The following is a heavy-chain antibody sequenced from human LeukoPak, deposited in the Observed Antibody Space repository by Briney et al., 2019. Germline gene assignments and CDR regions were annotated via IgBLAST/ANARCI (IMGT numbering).Heavy chain of an antibody. D-gene: IGHD5-12*01. CDR3: TRDWRNLGYDY. CDR2: IEGDGNRI. J-gene: IGHJ4*02. V-gene: IGHV3-74*01. CDR1: GFTFSGHF. Sequence: GGSLRLSCSASGFTFSGHFMHWVRQAPGKGLMWVSRIEGDGNRITYADSVKGRFTISRDNAKNTLYLQMNSLRAEDTAVYYCTRDWRNLGYDYWGQGTLVTVSS.